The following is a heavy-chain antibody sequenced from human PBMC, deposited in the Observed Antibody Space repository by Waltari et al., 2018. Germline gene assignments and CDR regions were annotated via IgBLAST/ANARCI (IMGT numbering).Heavy chain of an antibody. CDR3: ARVEQQLVLINYYYMDV. CDR1: GFTFSSYS. CDR2: ISSSSSYI. D-gene: IGHD6-13*01. Sequence: EVQLVESGGGLVKPGGSLRLSCAASGFTFSSYSMNWVRQAPGKGLEWVSSISSSSSYIYYADSVKGRFTISRDNAKNSLYLQMNSLRAEDTAVYYCARVEQQLVLINYYYMDVWGKGTTVTVSS. V-gene: IGHV3-21*01. J-gene: IGHJ6*03.